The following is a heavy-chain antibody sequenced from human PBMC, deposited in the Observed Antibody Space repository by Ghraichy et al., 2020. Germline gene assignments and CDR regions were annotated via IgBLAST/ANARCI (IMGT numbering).Heavy chain of an antibody. CDR2: ITSSGSTV. V-gene: IGHV3-48*01. Sequence: GGSLRLSCAASGFTFSTYNMNWVRQAPGKGLEWVSYITSSGSTVYYADSVKGRFTISRDNAKNSLSLQMNNLRAEDTAVFYCARDSYGSGRLPFDSWGQGTLVTVSS. J-gene: IGHJ4*02. CDR3: ARDSYGSGRLPFDS. CDR1: GFTFSTYN. D-gene: IGHD3-10*01.